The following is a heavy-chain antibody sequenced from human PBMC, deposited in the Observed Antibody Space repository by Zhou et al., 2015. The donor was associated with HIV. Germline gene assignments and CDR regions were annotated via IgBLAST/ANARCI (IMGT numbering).Heavy chain of an antibody. V-gene: IGHV1-69*02. Sequence: QVQLVQSGAEVKKPGSSVKVSCKASGGTFSSYTISWVRQAPGQGLEWMGRIIPILGIANYAQKFQGRVTITADKSTSTAYMELSSLRSEDTAVYYCARGDVVVPAAILGSNMDVWGQGTTVTVSS. J-gene: IGHJ6*02. CDR1: GGTFSSYT. D-gene: IGHD2-2*01. CDR3: ARGDVVVPAAILGSNMDV. CDR2: IIPILGIA.